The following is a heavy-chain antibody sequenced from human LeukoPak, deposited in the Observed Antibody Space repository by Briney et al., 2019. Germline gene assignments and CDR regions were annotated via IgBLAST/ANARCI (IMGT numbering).Heavy chain of an antibody. V-gene: IGHV3-33*06. D-gene: IGHD6-13*01. J-gene: IGHJ6*03. CDR2: IWYDGSNK. CDR3: TKDLKSSSSWHYYYYIDV. CDR1: GFTFNSYG. Sequence: GGSLRLSCAASGFTFNSYGMHWVRQAPGKGLEGMAVIWYDGSNKYYADSVRGRFTISRDNSKSTLYLQLNSLRSEDTAVYYCTKDLKSSSSWHYYYYIDVWGKGTTVTVSS.